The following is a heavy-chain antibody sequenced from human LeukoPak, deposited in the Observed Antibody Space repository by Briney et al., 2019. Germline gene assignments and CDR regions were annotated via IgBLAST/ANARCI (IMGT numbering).Heavy chain of an antibody. CDR3: ARDAYQLPYYYYYYMDV. CDR2: ISSSSSTI. V-gene: IGHV3-48*01. CDR1: GFTFSSYS. Sequence: GGSLRLSCAASGFTFSSYSMNWVRQAPGKGLEWVSYISSSSSTIYYADSVKGRFTISRDNAKNSLYLQMNSLRAEDTAVYYCARDAYQLPYYYYYYMDVWGKGTTVTVSS. J-gene: IGHJ6*03. D-gene: IGHD2-2*01.